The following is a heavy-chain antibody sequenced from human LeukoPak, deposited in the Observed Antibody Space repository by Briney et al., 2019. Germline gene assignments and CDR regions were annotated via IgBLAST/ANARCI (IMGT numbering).Heavy chain of an antibody. CDR2: ISGRSDST. J-gene: IGHJ4*02. CDR1: GFTFSTYA. Sequence: GGSLRLSCAASGFTFSTYAMSWVRQAPGKGLEWVSAISGRSDSTYYADSVQGRCTISRGNSKNTLYLQLNSLGAEDTAIYYCAKDIRASGWYYFDYWGQGTLVTVSS. CDR3: AKDIRASGWYYFDY. D-gene: IGHD6-19*01. V-gene: IGHV3-23*01.